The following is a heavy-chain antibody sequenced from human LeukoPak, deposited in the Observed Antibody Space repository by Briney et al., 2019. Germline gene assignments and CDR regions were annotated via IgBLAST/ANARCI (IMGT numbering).Heavy chain of an antibody. Sequence: GGTLRLSCAASGFTFSSYGMHWVRQAPGKGLEWVAFIRYGGSNKYYADSVKGRFTISRDNSKNTLYLQMNSLRAEDTAVYYCARHLSGVTGYTYGRGIDYWGQGTLVTVSS. CDR3: ARHLSGVTGYTYGRGIDY. V-gene: IGHV3-30*02. J-gene: IGHJ4*02. D-gene: IGHD5-18*01. CDR2: IRYGGSNK. CDR1: GFTFSSYG.